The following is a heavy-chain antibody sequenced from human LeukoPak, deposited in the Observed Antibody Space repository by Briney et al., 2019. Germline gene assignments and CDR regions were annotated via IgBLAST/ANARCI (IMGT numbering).Heavy chain of an antibody. CDR1: GFTFSSSA. V-gene: IGHV3-23*01. D-gene: IGHD2-15*01. CDR2: ISGSGGSP. CDR3: VREARFCRGGPCYSAFDI. J-gene: IGHJ3*02. Sequence: GGSLRLSCAASGFTFSSSAMSWVRQAPGKGLEWVSSISGSGGSPYYADSVKGRFTISRDNAKNLLSLQMNSLRAEDTAIYYCVREARFCRGGPCYSAFDIWGLGTLVTVSS.